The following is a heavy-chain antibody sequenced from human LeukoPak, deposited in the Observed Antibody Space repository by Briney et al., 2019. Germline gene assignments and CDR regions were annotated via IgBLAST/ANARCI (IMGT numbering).Heavy chain of an antibody. CDR1: GGSFSGYY. V-gene: IGHV4-34*01. J-gene: IGHJ4*02. CDR2: INHSGST. CDR3: ARGSN. Sequence: YPSETLSLTCAVYGGSFSGYYWSWIRQPPGKGLEWIGEINHSGSTNYNPSLKSRVTISVDTSKNQFSLKLSSVTAADTAVYYCARGSNWGQGTLVTVSS.